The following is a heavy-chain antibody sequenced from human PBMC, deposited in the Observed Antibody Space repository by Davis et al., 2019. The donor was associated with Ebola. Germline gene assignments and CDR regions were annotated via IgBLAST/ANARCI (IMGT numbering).Heavy chain of an antibody. CDR1: GGSISSYY. CDR2: INHSGST. V-gene: IGHV4-34*01. CDR3: ARDRVAAAGRWYYYYGMDV. D-gene: IGHD6-13*01. J-gene: IGHJ6*02. Sequence: MPGGSLRLSCTVSGGSISSYYWSWIRQPPGKGLEWIGEINHSGSTNYNPSLKSRVTISVDTSKNQFSLKLSSVTAADTAVYYCARDRVAAAGRWYYYYGMDVWGQGTMVTVSS.